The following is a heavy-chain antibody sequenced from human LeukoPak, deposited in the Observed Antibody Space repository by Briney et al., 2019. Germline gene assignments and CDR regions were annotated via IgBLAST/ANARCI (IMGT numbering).Heavy chain of an antibody. D-gene: IGHD6-13*01. CDR3: ATTRALEPATGTDQYYYYGMDV. CDR1: GGSISSSSYY. Sequence: SETLSLTCTVSGGSISSSSYYWGWIRQPPGKGLEWIGSIYYSGSTYYNPSLKSRVTISVDTSKNQFSLKLSSVTAADTAVYYCATTRALEPATGTDQYYYYGMDVWGQGTTVTVSS. V-gene: IGHV4-39*01. J-gene: IGHJ6*02. CDR2: IYYSGST.